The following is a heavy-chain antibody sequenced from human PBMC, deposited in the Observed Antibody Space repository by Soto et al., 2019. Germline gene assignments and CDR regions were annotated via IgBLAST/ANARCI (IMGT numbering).Heavy chain of an antibody. Sequence: EVQLVESGGGLVQPGRSLRLSCAASGFTYDDYDMHWVRQAPGKGLEWVSAISWNSGRTAYADSVKGRFTISRDNAKNSLYLQMNSLRAEATALYHCAKGRGGSYGGDSFDYWGQGTLVTVSS. CDR2: ISWNSGRT. CDR1: GFTYDDYD. V-gene: IGHV3-9*01. J-gene: IGHJ4*02. D-gene: IGHD1-26*01. CDR3: AKGRGGSYGGDSFDY.